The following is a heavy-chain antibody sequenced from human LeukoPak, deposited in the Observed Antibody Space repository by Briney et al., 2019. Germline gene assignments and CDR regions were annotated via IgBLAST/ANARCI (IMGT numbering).Heavy chain of an antibody. CDR1: GFTFSSYT. V-gene: IGHV3-30*18. Sequence: GKSLRLSCAASGFTFSSYTMHWVRQSPGKGLEWVAVISYDGLYKYSADSVQDRFNISRDNSKNTLYLQMNSLRREDTALYYCAKGEVAVLAASPEYWGQGTLVTVSS. D-gene: IGHD2-15*01. J-gene: IGHJ4*02. CDR2: ISYDGLYK. CDR3: AKGEVAVLAASPEY.